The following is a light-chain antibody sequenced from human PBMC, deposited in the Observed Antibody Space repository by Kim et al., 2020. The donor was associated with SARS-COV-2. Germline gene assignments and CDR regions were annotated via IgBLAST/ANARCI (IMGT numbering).Light chain of an antibody. CDR1: QSVLYSSNNKNY. J-gene: IGKJ5*01. Sequence: DIVMTQSPDSLAVSLGERATINCKSSQSVLYSSNNKNYLAWYQQKPGQPPKLLIYWASTRESGVPDRFSGSGSGTDFTLTISSLQAEDVAVYYCHQYYSNPITFGQGTRLEIK. CDR2: WAS. CDR3: HQYYSNPIT. V-gene: IGKV4-1*01.